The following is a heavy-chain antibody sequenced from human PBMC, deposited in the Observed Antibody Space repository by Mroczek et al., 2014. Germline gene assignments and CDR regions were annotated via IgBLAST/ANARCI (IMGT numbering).Heavy chain of an antibody. CDR1: GGSISSYY. J-gene: IGHJ6*03. CDR2: IYYSGST. V-gene: IGHV4-59*01. CDR3: ARSSVGYCSSTSCSNYYYYYMDS. Sequence: KESGPGLVKPSETLSLTCTVSGGSISSYYWSWIRQPPGKGLEWIGYIYYSGSTNYNPSLKSRVTISVDTSKNQFSLKLSSVTAADTAVYYCARSSVGYCSSTSCSNYYYYYMDSGAKGHGSPSP. D-gene: IGHD2-2*01.